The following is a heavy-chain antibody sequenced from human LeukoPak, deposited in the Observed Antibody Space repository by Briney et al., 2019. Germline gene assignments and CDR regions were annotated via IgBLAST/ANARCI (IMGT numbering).Heavy chain of an antibody. CDR2: MNPNSGNT. CDR3: VRGRFIAAAGARVFDP. CDR1: GYTFTSYD. D-gene: IGHD6-13*01. J-gene: IGHJ5*02. V-gene: IGHV1-8*01. Sequence: ASVKVSCKASGYTFTSYDINWVRQATGQGLEWMGWMNPNSGNTGYAQKFQGRVTMTRNTSISTAYMELSSLRSEDTAVYYCVRGRFIAAAGARVFDPWGQGTLVTVYS.